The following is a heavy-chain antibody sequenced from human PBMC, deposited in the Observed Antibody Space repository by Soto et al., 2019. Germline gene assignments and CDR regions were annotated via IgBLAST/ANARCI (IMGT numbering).Heavy chain of an antibody. CDR3: AKDQWGLSGEWLGGYFDH. CDR2: ISRDGRIT. Sequence: GGSLRLSCSVSGFNFMSYAMHWVRRAPGRRLEHVSAISRDGRITYYAASVNDRFTITRDNSKNTLYLQMSSLSVDDTAVYYCAKDQWGLSGEWLGGYFDHWGQGTQVT. CDR1: GFNFMSYA. D-gene: IGHD2-8*02. J-gene: IGHJ4*02. V-gene: IGHV3-64D*06.